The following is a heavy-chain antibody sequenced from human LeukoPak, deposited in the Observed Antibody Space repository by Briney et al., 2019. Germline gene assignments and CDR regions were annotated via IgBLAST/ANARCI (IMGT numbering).Heavy chain of an antibody. CDR3: AAGREGAVTRILEY. J-gene: IGHJ4*02. Sequence: GGSLRLSCAASGFTFSSYAMHWVRQAPGKGLKWVALISYDGSRKYFADSVKGRFTISRDNSKNTLYLQMDSLRAEDTAVYYCAAGREGAVTRILEYWGQGTLVTVSS. CDR1: GFTFSSYA. V-gene: IGHV3-30*04. D-gene: IGHD4-17*01. CDR2: ISYDGSRK.